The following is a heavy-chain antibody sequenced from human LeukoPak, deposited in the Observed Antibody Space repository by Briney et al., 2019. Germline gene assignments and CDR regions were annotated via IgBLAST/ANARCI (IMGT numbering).Heavy chain of an antibody. CDR2: INPNSGGT. D-gene: IGHD1-26*01. V-gene: IGHV1-2*02. CDR3: ARGWAPGGSGSYGY. Sequence: ASVKVSCKASGYTFTSYYIHWVRQAPGQGPEWMGWINPNSGGTNYAQKFQGRVTMTRDTSITTAHMELSRLTPDDTAVYYCARGWAPGGSGSYGYWGRGTLVIVSS. J-gene: IGHJ4*02. CDR1: GYTFTSYY.